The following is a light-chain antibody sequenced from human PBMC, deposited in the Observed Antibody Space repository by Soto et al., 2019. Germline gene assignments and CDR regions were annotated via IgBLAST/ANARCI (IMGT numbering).Light chain of an antibody. V-gene: IGLV1-44*01. CDR3: AAWDDSLNGYV. Sequence: QSALTQPPSASGTPGQRVTISCSGSSSNIGSNTVNWYQQLPGTAPKLLIYSNNQRPSGVPDRFSGSKSGTSASLAISGLQSEDEADYYCAAWDDSLNGYVFGTGTKHTV. CDR2: SNN. CDR1: SSNIGSNT. J-gene: IGLJ1*01.